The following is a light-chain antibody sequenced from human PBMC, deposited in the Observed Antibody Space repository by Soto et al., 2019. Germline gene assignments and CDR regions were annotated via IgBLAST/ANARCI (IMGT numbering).Light chain of an antibody. CDR1: SSNIGAGYD. Sequence: QSVLTQPPSVSGAPGQRVTISCTGSSSNIGAGYDVHWYQQLPGTAPKLLIYGNSNRPSGFPDRCSGSKSGTSASLAITGLQADDESDYYCQSYDSSVTLRVFGTGTKVTVL. J-gene: IGLJ1*01. CDR3: QSYDSSVTLRV. V-gene: IGLV1-40*01. CDR2: GNS.